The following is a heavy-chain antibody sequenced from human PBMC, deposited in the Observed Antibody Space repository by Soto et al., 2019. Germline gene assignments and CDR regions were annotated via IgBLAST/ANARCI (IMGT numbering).Heavy chain of an antibody. Sequence: SSETLSLTCAVSGGSISSSNWWSWVRQPPGKGLEWIGEIYHSGSTNYNPSLKSRVTISVDKSKNQFSLKLSSVTAADTAVYYCARDVPPRRVNQDFDPWGQGTLVTVSS. J-gene: IGHJ5*02. CDR3: ARDVPPRRVNQDFDP. CDR2: IYHSGST. CDR1: GGSISSSNW. D-gene: IGHD3-10*01. V-gene: IGHV4-4*02.